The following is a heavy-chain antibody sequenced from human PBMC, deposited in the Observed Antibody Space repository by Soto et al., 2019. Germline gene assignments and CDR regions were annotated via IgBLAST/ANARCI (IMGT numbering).Heavy chain of an antibody. CDR2: ISAYNGNT. CDR3: ATDGSYSGSYSRAFDI. J-gene: IGHJ3*02. Sequence: GAVKVSCKASGYTFTSYGISWVRQAPGQGLEWMGWISAYNGNTNYAQKLQGRVTMTTDTSTSTAYMELRSLRSDDTAVYYCATDGSYSGSYSRAFDIWGQGTKVTVS. CDR1: GYTFTSYG. D-gene: IGHD1-26*01. V-gene: IGHV1-18*04.